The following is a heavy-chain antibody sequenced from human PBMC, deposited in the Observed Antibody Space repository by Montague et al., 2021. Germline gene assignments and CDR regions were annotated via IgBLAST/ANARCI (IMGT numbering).Heavy chain of an antibody. CDR1: GDSVSSNDAT. J-gene: IGHJ5*02. D-gene: IGHD5-24*01. CDR3: ARGWQKRFDP. CDR2: TYYRSKWYN. V-gene: IGHV6-1*01. Sequence: CAISGDSVSSNDATWNWIRQSPSRGHEWLGRTYYRSKWYNEYALSVKSRITVNPDTSKNQFSLLLNSVTTEDTAVYYCARGWQKRFDPWGQGTLVTVSS.